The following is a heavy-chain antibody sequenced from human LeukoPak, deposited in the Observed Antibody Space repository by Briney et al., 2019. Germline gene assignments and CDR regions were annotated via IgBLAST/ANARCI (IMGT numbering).Heavy chain of an antibody. V-gene: IGHV3-30*18. J-gene: IGHJ4*02. D-gene: IGHD3-22*01. CDR3: TKVVAGLFPAPSDY. CDR1: GFTFRNYG. Sequence: GGSLRLSCAASGFTFRNYGMHWVRQAPGKGLEWVALISNDANSQSHADYADSVKGRFTISRDNSKNTLYPQMNSLRSEDTAVYYCTKVVAGLFPAPSDYWGQGTLVTVSS. CDR2: ISNDANSQ.